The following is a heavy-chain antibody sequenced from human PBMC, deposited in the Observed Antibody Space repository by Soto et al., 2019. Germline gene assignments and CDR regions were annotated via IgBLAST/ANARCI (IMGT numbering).Heavy chain of an antibody. J-gene: IGHJ4*02. V-gene: IGHV4-30-2*01. CDR2: INHLETT. CDR3: ARGGGSDSFDY. D-gene: IGHD1-26*01. CDR1: GASITYGGYS. Sequence: SETLSLTCTVSGASITYGGYSWSWIRQTPGKGLEWIGYINHLETTFYNPSFESRLSLSIDRAKNQFSLNLNSMSAADRAVYFCARGGGSDSFDYWGQGILVTVSS.